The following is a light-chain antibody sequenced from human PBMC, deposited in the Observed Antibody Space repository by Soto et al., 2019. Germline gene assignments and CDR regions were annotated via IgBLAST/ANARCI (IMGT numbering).Light chain of an antibody. CDR3: HQYSADPWT. CDR2: DAS. J-gene: IGKJ1*01. CDR1: QSISSW. Sequence: DIQMTQSPSSLSASVVDRVTITFRASQSISSWLAWYQQKPGKAPKFLIYDASSLESGVPSRFSGSGSGTEFTLTISSLQPDDFAVYYCHQYSADPWTFGQGTKVDIK. V-gene: IGKV1-5*01.